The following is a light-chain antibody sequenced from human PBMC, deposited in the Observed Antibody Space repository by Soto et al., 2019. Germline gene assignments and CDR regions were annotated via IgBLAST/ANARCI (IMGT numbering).Light chain of an antibody. J-gene: IGKJ1*01. CDR3: QQSYSTPWT. Sequence: DIQMTQSPSSLSASVGDRVTITCRASQTISSYLNWYQYKPGKAPKLLIYAASTLQSGVPSRFSGSGSGTDFTLTISSLQPEDFVTYYCQQSYSTPWTFGQGTKVDIK. CDR2: AAS. CDR1: QTISSY. V-gene: IGKV1-39*01.